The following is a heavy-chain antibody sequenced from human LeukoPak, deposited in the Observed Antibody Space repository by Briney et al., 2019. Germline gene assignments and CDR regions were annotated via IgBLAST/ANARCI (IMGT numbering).Heavy chain of an antibody. Sequence: GGSLRLSCAASGFTFSNYGMHWVRQAPGKGLEWVAVISYDGSNKYYADSVKGRFTISRDNSKNTLYLQMNSLRAEDTAVYYCAKDWVPAANPNYYYYGMDVWGQGTLVTVSS. CDR3: AKDWVPAANPNYYYYGMDV. V-gene: IGHV3-30*18. CDR2: ISYDGSNK. D-gene: IGHD2-2*01. CDR1: GFTFSNYG. J-gene: IGHJ6*02.